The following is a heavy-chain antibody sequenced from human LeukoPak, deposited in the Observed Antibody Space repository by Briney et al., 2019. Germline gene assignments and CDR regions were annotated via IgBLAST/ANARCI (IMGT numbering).Heavy chain of an antibody. CDR1: GYILTIHN. Sequence: ASVKVSCQASGYILTIHNMHWVRQAPGQGLEWMGIINPSTGHTSYAQKLQGRITMTRDISTSTVYMELSSLRSEDTAVYYCARDSVAASNWFDPWGQGTLVTVSS. CDR3: ARDSVAASNWFDP. V-gene: IGHV1-46*04. J-gene: IGHJ5*02. D-gene: IGHD6-19*01. CDR2: INPSTGHT.